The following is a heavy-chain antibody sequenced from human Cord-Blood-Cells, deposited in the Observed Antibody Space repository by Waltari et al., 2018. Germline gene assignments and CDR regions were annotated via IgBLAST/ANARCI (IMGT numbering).Heavy chain of an antibody. V-gene: IGHV4-34*01. J-gene: IGHJ4*02. CDR2: INHSGST. CDR3: ARVLRFLEWLFDY. CDR1: GGSFSGYY. D-gene: IGHD3-3*01. Sequence: QVQLQQWGAGLLKPSETLSLTCAVYGGSFSGYYWSWIRQPPGKGLEWIGEINHSGSTNCTPALKSRVTISVDTAKIQFSLKLSSVTAADTAVYYCARVLRFLEWLFDYWGQGTLVTVSS.